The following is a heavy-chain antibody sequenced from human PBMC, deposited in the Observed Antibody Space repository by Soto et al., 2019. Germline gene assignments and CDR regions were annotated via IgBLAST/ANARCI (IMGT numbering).Heavy chain of an antibody. V-gene: IGHV3-74*01. J-gene: IGHJ4*02. CDR2: INPDGRTI. CDR3: AREDSIIIPAVADF. Sequence: GGSLRLSCAASAFSFSTSWMHWVRQAPGEGLVWVSRINPDGRTINYADSVKGRFTISRDNAKNTLYLQMNILRVEDTAVYYCAREDSIIIPAVADFWGQGTLVTVSS. CDR1: AFSFSTSW. D-gene: IGHD6-19*01.